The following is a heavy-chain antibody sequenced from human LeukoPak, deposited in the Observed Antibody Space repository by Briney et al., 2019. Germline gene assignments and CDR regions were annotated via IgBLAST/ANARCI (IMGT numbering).Heavy chain of an antibody. V-gene: IGHV3-30*03. CDR1: GFTFSNYA. J-gene: IGHJ4*02. CDR2: VSYDGTNK. Sequence: GGSLRLSCAASGFTFSNYAVSWVRQAPGKGLEWVATVSYDGTNKYYADSVKGRFTISRDNSKNTLYLQLSSLTSEDTALYYCARESTAFDYWGQGTLVTVSS. CDR3: ARESTAFDY.